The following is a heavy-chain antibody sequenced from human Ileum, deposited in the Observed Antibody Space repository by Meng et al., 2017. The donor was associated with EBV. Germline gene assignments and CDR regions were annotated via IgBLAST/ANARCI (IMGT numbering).Heavy chain of an antibody. Sequence: QEQGPGLVKPRDAPSSTCVVPGAVDSRTAGGRWARHAPGKGLESIGETSHSGSTNYIPSLKSRVTISLDKSKNQLSRKLNSVTAADTAVYYCARGKDILVGGSERFDYWGQGTLVTVSS. CDR2: TSHSGST. V-gene: IGHV4-4*03. J-gene: IGHJ4*02. CDR3: ARGKDILVGGSERFDY. D-gene: IGHD2-15*01. CDR1: GAVDSRTAG.